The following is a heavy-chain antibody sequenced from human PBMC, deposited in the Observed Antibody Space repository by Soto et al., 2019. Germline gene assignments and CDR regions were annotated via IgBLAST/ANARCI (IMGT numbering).Heavy chain of an antibody. Sequence: GGSLRLSCAASGFTFDDYAMHWVRQAPGKGLEWVSGISWNSGSIGYADSVKGRFTISRDNAKNSLYLQMNSLRAEDTALYYCAKALGLPPLGYCSSTSCPDAFDIWGQGTMVTVSS. D-gene: IGHD2-2*01. CDR2: ISWNSGSI. CDR1: GFTFDDYA. J-gene: IGHJ3*02. CDR3: AKALGLPPLGYCSSTSCPDAFDI. V-gene: IGHV3-9*01.